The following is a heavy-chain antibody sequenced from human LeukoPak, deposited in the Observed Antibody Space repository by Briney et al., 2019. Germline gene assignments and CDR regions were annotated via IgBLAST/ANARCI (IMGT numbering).Heavy chain of an antibody. V-gene: IGHV3-53*01. J-gene: IGHJ4*02. CDR1: GFIVSSKY. CDR2: IYSGGST. Sequence: GGSLRLSCAVSGFIVSSKYMCWVRQAPGKGLEWVSVIYSGGSTYYADSVKGRFTISRDNSKNTVYLQMNSLRAEDTAVYYCASTHLGYCSSVTCQNDYWGQGTLVTVSS. CDR3: ASTHLGYCSSVTCQNDY. D-gene: IGHD2-15*01.